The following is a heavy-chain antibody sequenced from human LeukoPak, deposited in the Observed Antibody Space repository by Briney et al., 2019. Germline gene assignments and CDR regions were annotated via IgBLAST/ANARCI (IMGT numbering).Heavy chain of an antibody. Sequence: GSLRLSCAASGFIFSSYSMSWVRQAPGKGLEWIGEINHSGSTNYNPSLKSRVTISVDTSKNQFSLKLSSVTAADTAVYYCARANVGATYFDYWGQGTLVTVSS. CDR3: ARANVGATYFDY. J-gene: IGHJ4*02. CDR2: INHSGST. V-gene: IGHV4-34*01. D-gene: IGHD1-26*01. CDR1: GFIFSSYS.